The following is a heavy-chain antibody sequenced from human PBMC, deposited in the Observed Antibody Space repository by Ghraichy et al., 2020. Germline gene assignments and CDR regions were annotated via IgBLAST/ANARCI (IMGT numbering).Heavy chain of an antibody. CDR2: IYYSGST. Sequence: SQTLSLTCTVSGGSISSSSYYWGWIRQPPGKGLEWIGSIYYSGSTYYNPSLKSRVTISVDTSKNQFSLKLSSVTAADTAVYYCARAPEQQLAIDFDYWGQGTLVTVSS. D-gene: IGHD6-13*01. J-gene: IGHJ4*02. CDR1: GGSISSSSYY. V-gene: IGHV4-39*01. CDR3: ARAPEQQLAIDFDY.